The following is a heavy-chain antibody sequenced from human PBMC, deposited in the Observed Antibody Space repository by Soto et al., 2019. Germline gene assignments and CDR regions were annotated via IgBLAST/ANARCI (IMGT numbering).Heavy chain of an antibody. J-gene: IGHJ6*02. CDR2: VHDSWGS. V-gene: IGHV4-59*08. CDR3: ASRTPSPGDLTGYYHEYYYYGMDV. Sequence: SETLSLTCPVSGGTISNYYWSWFRQTPGKGLEWIGYVHDSWGSNYNPSLKSRVAISLDTSKSQFSLKLTSVTATDTAVYYCASRTPSPGDLTGYYHEYYYYGMDVWGQGTTVTVSS. CDR1: GGTISNYY. D-gene: IGHD3-9*01.